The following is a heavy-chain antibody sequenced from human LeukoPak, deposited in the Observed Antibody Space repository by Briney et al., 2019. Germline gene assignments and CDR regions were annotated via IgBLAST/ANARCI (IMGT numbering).Heavy chain of an antibody. CDR3: ARGSTRGYSYGYYYYYGMGV. CDR2: INHSGST. D-gene: IGHD5-18*01. Sequence: SETLSLTCAVYGGSFSGYYWSWIRQPPGKGLEWIGEINHSGSTNYNPSLKSRVTISVDTSKNQFSLKLSSVTAADTAVYYCARGSTRGYSYGYYYYYGMGVWGQGTTVTVSS. CDR1: GGSFSGYY. V-gene: IGHV4-34*01. J-gene: IGHJ6*02.